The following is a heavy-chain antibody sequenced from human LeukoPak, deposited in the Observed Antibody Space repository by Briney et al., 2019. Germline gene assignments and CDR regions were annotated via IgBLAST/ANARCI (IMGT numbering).Heavy chain of an antibody. Sequence: PGGSLRLSCAASGFTFNDYYMSWIRQAPGKGLEWLSYINIGGTNTHYADSVKGRFTISRDNAKKSMYLEMNNLRAEDTAVYYCATDGAGFDTWGQGVLVTVSS. CDR3: ATDGAGFDT. J-gene: IGHJ5*02. V-gene: IGHV3-11*01. CDR2: INIGGTNT. CDR1: GFTFNDYY.